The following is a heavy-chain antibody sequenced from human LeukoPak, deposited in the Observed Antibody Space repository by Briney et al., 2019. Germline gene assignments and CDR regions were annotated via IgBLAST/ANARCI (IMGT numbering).Heavy chain of an antibody. CDR3: GTVTTAGCFDY. V-gene: IGHV4-31*03. CDR1: GGSISSGGYY. Sequence: SQTLSLTCSVSGGSISSGGYYWSWIRQHPGKGLEWIGYIYYSGSTYYNPSLKSRVTISVDTSKNQFSLKLSSVTAADTAVYYCGTVTTAGCFDYWGQGTLVTVSS. J-gene: IGHJ4*02. CDR2: IYYSGST. D-gene: IGHD4-17*01.